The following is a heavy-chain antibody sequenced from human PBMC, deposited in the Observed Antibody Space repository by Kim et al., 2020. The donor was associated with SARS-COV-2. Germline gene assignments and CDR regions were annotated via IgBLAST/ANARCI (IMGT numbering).Heavy chain of an antibody. Sequence: GGSLRLSCAASGFTFSIYWMSWVRQATGRGLEWVAKIKQDGSEKYYVDSVKGRFTISRDNAKNSLYLQMNSLRVEDTAVYYCAASRSVDYWGQGTLVTVSP. CDR3: AASRSVDY. V-gene: IGHV3-7*03. D-gene: IGHD6-13*01. CDR1: GFTFSIYW. CDR2: IKQDGSEK. J-gene: IGHJ4*02.